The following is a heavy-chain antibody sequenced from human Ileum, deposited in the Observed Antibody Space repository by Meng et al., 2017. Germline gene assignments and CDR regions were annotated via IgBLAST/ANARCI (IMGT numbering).Heavy chain of an antibody. V-gene: IGHV1-8*01. D-gene: IGHD4-23*01. CDR2: MNPDSGNT. J-gene: IGHJ5*02. CDR1: GYTFTSYD. CDR3: ARDYGGNSGWFDP. Sequence: QGELVQSGADVKKPGASVKVSCKASGYTFTSYDINWVRQASGQGLEWLGWMNPDSGNTGYAQKFQGRVTITRDTSRTTAYMELSSLRSEDTAVYYCARDYGGNSGWFDPWGQGTLVTVSS.